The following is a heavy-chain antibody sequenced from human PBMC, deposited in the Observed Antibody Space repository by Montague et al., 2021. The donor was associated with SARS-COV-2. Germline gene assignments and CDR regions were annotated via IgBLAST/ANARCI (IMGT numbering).Heavy chain of an antibody. J-gene: IGHJ5*02. Sequence: SETLSLTCSVSGGSISSYYWSWIRQSPGKGLEWIGYIFHSGITDXNPSLRSRVTISVDMSRNQISLQLNSVTAADSAVYYCARTEYNWNDWFDPWGQGTLVTVSS. D-gene: IGHD1-20*01. CDR3: ARTEYNWNDWFDP. CDR2: IFHSGIT. V-gene: IGHV4-59*13. CDR1: GGSISSYY.